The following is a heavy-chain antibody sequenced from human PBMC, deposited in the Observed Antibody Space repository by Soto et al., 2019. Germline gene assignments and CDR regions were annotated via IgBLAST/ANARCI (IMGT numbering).Heavy chain of an antibody. CDR3: SRCIMVGCWFGPDYWDGVDV. CDR2: ISGYNGNT. V-gene: IGHV1-18*01. Sequence: QVQLVQSGAEVKKPGASVTVSCKTSGYTFSNYGINWVRQAPGQGLEGMGWISGYNGNTTYAQKVQGRVTMTTDTTTGTVDMGLWSLNADDAAIYYCSRCIMVGCWFGPDYWDGVDVWGQGTAVPVSS. CDR1: GYTFSNYG. J-gene: IGHJ6*02. D-gene: IGHD3-10*01.